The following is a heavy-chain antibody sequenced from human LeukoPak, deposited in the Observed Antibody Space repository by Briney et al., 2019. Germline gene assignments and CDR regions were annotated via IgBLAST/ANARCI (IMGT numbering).Heavy chain of an antibody. J-gene: IGHJ6*03. CDR3: AIEKAAAGGDYYYYYMDV. CDR1: GGSISSSSYY. V-gene: IGHV4-39*01. CDR2: IYYSGST. D-gene: IGHD6-13*01. Sequence: SETLSLTCTVSGGSISSSSYYWGWIRQPPGKGLEWIGSIYYSGSTYYNPSLKSRVTISVDTSKNQFSLKLSSVTAADTAVYYCAIEKAAAGGDYYYYYMDVWGEGTTVTVSS.